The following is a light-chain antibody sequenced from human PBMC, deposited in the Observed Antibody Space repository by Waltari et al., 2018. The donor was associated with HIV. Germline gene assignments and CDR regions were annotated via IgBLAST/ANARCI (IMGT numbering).Light chain of an antibody. V-gene: IGLV1-44*01. CDR3: AAWDDSLNAYV. J-gene: IGLJ1*01. Sequence: QSVLIQPPSSSGSPGQRVTISCSGSSSHVGSTTVNWYQHLPRGAPKLLILNDDERPSGVPDRFSGSKSGTSASLAISGLQSEDEGDYYCAAWDDSLNAYVFGTGTTVTVL. CDR1: SSHVGSTT. CDR2: NDD.